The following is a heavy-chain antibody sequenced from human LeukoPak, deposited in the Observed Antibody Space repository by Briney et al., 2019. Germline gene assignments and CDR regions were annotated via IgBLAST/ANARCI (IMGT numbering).Heavy chain of an antibody. D-gene: IGHD3-10*01. J-gene: IGHJ4*02. Sequence: PGGSLRLSCAASGFTVGRNYMSWVRQAPGKGLEWVSVIYSGGSTYYADSVKGRFTISRDNSKNTLYLQMNSLRAEDTAVYYCARERATYYYGSGSFFDYWGQGTLVTVSS. CDR3: ARERATYYYGSGSFFDY. CDR1: GFTVGRNY. CDR2: IYSGGST. V-gene: IGHV3-66*02.